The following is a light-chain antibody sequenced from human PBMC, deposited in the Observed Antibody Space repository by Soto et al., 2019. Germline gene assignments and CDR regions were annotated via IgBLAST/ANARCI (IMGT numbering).Light chain of an antibody. CDR2: AAS. J-gene: IGKJ5*01. Sequence: IQMTQSSSSLSAPVGDRVTITCQAIQGISNDLGWYQQKRGKAPKRLIYAASSLRSGVPSRFRGSGSGTEFTLTISSLQPEDFEPYYCLQHNSYPFTFGQGTRLEIK. CDR1: QGISND. V-gene: IGKV1-17*01. CDR3: LQHNSYPFT.